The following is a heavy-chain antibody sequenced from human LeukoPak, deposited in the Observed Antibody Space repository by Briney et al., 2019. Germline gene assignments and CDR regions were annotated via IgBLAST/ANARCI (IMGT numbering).Heavy chain of an antibody. CDR3: ATGYSSGWYDRLDY. J-gene: IGHJ4*02. V-gene: IGHV3-30*02. Sequence: GGSLRLSCAASGFTFSSYGMHWVRQAPGKGLEWVAFIRYDGSNKYYADSVKARFTLSRDNSKNTMYQQMNTLRAEDTAVYYCATGYSSGWYDRLDYWGLGTLVTVSS. CDR2: IRYDGSNK. D-gene: IGHD6-19*01. CDR1: GFTFSSYG.